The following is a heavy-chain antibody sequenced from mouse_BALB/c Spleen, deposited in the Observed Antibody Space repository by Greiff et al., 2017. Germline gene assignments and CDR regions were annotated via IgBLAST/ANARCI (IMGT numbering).Heavy chain of an antibody. Sequence: QVQLKESGPGLVAPSQSLSITCTVSGFSLTSYDISWIRQPPGKGLEWLGVIWTGGGTNYNSAFMSRLSISKDNSKSQVFLKMNSLQTDDTAMYYCARDAVHYYGYEGFAYWGQGTLVTVSA. D-gene: IGHD1-2*01. CDR1: GFSLTSYD. V-gene: IGHV2-9-2*01. J-gene: IGHJ3*01. CDR3: ARDAVHYYGYEGFAY. CDR2: IWTGGGT.